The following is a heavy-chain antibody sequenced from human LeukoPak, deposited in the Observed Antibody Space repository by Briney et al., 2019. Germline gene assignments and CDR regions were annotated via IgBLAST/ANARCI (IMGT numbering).Heavy chain of an antibody. CDR3: ARDSEKIVVVVAAKGTYYGMDV. D-gene: IGHD2-15*01. CDR1: GYSISSGYY. V-gene: IGHV4-38-2*02. Sequence: SETLSLTCTVSGYSISSGYYWGWIRPPPGKGLEWIGIIYHSGSTYYNPSLKSRVTISVDTSKNQFSLKLSSVTAADTAVYYCARDSEKIVVVVAAKGTYYGMDVWGQGTTVTVSS. J-gene: IGHJ6*02. CDR2: IYHSGST.